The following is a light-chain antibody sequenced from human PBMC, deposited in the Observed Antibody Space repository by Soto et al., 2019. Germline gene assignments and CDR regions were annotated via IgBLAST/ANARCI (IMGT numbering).Light chain of an antibody. V-gene: IGLV2-11*01. CDR2: DVS. CDR3: CSYAGSYPVV. Sequence: QSVLTQPRSVSGSPGQSVTISCTGTSSDVGGYNYVSWYQQHPGKAPKLMIYDVSKRPSGVPDRFSGSKSGNTASLTISGLQAEDEADYYCCSYAGSYPVVFGGGTKVPS. CDR1: SSDVGGYNY. J-gene: IGLJ2*01.